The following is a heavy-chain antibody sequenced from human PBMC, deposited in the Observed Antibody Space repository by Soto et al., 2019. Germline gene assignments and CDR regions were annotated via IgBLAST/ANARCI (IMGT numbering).Heavy chain of an antibody. CDR3: ARDSSGWYHMDV. CDR2: IYYSGST. J-gene: IGHJ6*02. D-gene: IGHD6-19*01. CDR1: GGSISSYY. V-gene: IGHV4-59*01. Sequence: SETLSLTCTVSGGSISSYYWSWIRQPPGKGLEWIGYIYYSGSTNYNPSLKSRVTISVDTSKNQFSLKLSSVTAADTAVYYCARDSSGWYHMDVWGQGTTDTVSS.